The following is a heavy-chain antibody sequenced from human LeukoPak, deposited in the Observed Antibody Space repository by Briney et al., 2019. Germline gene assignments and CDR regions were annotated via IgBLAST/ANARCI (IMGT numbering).Heavy chain of an antibody. CDR1: GFTFSTYS. CDR2: ISSSSSYI. CDR3: AKDDPVRSAFDI. V-gene: IGHV3-21*01. Sequence: PGGSLRLSCAASGFTFSTYSMNWVRQAPGKGLEWVSCISSSSSYIYYADSAKGRFTISRDNSKNTLYLQTNSLRAEDTAVYYCAKDDPVRSAFDIWGQGTMVTVSS. J-gene: IGHJ3*02.